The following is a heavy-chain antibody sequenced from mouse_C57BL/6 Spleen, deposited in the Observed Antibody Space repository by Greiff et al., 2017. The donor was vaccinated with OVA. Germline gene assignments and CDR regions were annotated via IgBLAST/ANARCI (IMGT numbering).Heavy chain of an antibody. D-gene: IGHD1-1*01. CDR1: GYTFTSYG. Sequence: VMLVESGAELARPGASVKLSCKASGYTFTSYGISWVKQRTGQGLEWIGEIYPRSGNTDYNEQFKGKATLTADKSSRTAYMALRSLTSEDSAVYFCAGYYDGSSYLDFDFWGKGTTVTVSS. V-gene: IGHV1-81*01. CDR3: AGYYDGSSYLDFDF. CDR2: IYPRSGNT. J-gene: IGHJ1*03.